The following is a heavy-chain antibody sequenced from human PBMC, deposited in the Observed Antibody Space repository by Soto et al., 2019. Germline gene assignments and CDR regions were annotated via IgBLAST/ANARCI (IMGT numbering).Heavy chain of an antibody. V-gene: IGHV3-30-3*01. Sequence: GGSLRRSCAPSGFTFSSYAMHWVRQAPGKGLEWVAGISYDGSNKYYADSVKGRFTISRDNSKNTLYLQMNSLRAEDTAVYYGARPMIGPFDIWGQGTMVTVSS. CDR2: ISYDGSNK. CDR1: GFTFSSYA. D-gene: IGHD3-22*01. CDR3: ARPMIGPFDI. J-gene: IGHJ3*02.